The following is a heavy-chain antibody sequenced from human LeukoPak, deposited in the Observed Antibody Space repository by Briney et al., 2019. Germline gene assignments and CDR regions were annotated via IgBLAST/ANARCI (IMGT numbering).Heavy chain of an antibody. V-gene: IGHV3-66*01. Sequence: GGSLRLSCAASGFTFSSYAMSWVRQAPGKGLEWVSVIYSGGSTYYADSVKGRFTISRDNSKNTLYLQMNSLRAEDTAVYYCARERLQLNAFDIWGQGTMVTVSS. CDR3: ARERLQLNAFDI. CDR1: GFTFSSYA. CDR2: IYSGGST. J-gene: IGHJ3*02. D-gene: IGHD5-18*01.